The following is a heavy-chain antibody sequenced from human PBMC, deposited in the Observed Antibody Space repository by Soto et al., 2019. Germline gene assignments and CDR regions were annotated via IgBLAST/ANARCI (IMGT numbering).Heavy chain of an antibody. CDR1: EFTVRWKY. V-gene: IGHV3-23*01. J-gene: IGHJ4*02. CDR3: AKDTPVVMFLFDS. CDR2: ITDTGVTT. D-gene: IGHD2-15*01. Sequence: PGGSLRLSCGASEFTVRWKYMKWVRQAPGKGLEWVSSITDTGVTTYYADSVKGRFTISRDNSKNTLYLQMNSLRTDDSAVYYCAKDTPVVMFLFDSWGRGTLVTVSS.